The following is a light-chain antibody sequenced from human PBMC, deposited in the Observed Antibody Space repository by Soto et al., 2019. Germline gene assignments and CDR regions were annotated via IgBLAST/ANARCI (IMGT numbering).Light chain of an antibody. CDR1: QAISHF. CDR3: QKYNTGPFT. CDR2: GAS. Sequence: DMQMAQSPSSLSAAVGDRVTITCRASQAISHFLAWYQQKPGKLPQLLIYGASTLQSGVPARFSGSGSGTEFHLTINSLQTEDVGTYYCQKYNTGPFTFGPGTKVDL. V-gene: IGKV1-27*01. J-gene: IGKJ3*01.